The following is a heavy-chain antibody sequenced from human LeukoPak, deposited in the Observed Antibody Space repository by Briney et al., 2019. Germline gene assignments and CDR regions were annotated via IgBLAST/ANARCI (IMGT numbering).Heavy chain of an antibody. V-gene: IGHV3-20*04. J-gene: IGHJ4*02. Sequence: GGSLRLSCAASGFTFDDYGMSWVRQAPGKGLEWVSAINWNGGSTAYADSVRGRFTISRDNAKNSLYVQMNSLRAGDTALYYCARASGDGHFDYWGQGTLVTVSS. D-gene: IGHD4-17*01. CDR3: ARASGDGHFDY. CDR2: INWNGGST. CDR1: GFTFDDYG.